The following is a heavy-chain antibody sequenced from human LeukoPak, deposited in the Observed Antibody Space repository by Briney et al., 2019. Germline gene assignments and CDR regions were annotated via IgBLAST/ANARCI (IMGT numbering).Heavy chain of an antibody. CDR3: ARFLYGSGSYFSYYYYGMDV. J-gene: IGHJ6*04. Sequence: GGSLRLSCAASGLTFSDYYMSWIRQAPGKGLEWVSYISSSSSYTNYADSVKGRFTISRDNAKNSLYLQMNSLRAEDTAVYYCARFLYGSGSYFSYYYYGMDVWGKGTTVTVSS. V-gene: IGHV3-11*06. CDR2: ISSSSSYT. D-gene: IGHD3-10*01. CDR1: GLTFSDYY.